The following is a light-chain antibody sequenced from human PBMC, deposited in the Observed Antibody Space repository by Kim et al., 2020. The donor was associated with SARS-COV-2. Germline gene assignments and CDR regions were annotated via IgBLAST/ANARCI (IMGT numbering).Light chain of an antibody. V-gene: IGLV3-1*01. CDR2: QDT. J-gene: IGLJ2*01. Sequence: VSPGQTASITCSGDKLGDKYACWYQQKPGQSPVLVIYQDTKRPSGIPERFSGSNPGNTATLTISGTQAIDAADYYCQTWDSSAVLFGGGTQLTVL. CDR3: QTWDSSAVL. CDR1: KLGDKY.